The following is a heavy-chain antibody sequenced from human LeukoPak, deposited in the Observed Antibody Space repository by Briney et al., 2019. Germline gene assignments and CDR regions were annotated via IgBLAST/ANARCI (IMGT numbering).Heavy chain of an antibody. D-gene: IGHD3-16*01. J-gene: IGHJ4*02. V-gene: IGHV3-74*01. CDR3: ARAWGFTSGGY. CDR2: INSDGSST. CDR1: GFTFSSYW. Sequence: GGSLRLSCAASGFTFSSYWMHWVRQAPGKGLVWVSGINSDGSSTRYADSVKGRFTISRDNAKNTLYLQMNSLRAEDTAVYYCARAWGFTSGGYWGQGTLVTVSS.